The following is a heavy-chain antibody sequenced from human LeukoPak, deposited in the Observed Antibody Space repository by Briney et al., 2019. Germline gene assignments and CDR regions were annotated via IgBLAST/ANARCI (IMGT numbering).Heavy chain of an antibody. CDR2: ISWNGGNT. D-gene: IGHD3-9*01. Sequence: GGSLRLSCAASGFTFNDYGMSWVRQAPGKGLEWVAGISWNGGNTDYADSVKGRFTISRDNSKNTLYLQMNSLRAEDTAVYYCARVYYYDMLSGYKPLDHWGEGPLVSVSS. V-gene: IGHV3-20*04. J-gene: IGHJ4*02. CDR3: ARVYYYDMLSGYKPLDH. CDR1: GFTFNDYG.